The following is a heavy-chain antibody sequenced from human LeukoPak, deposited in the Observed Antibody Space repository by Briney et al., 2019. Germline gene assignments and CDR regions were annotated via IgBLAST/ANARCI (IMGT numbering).Heavy chain of an antibody. J-gene: IGHJ4*02. CDR3: ARDRDYGSGSPSFDY. D-gene: IGHD3-10*01. CDR1: GGTFISYA. V-gene: IGHV1-69*06. CDR2: IIPIFGTA. Sequence: SVKVSCKASGGTFISYAISWVRQAPGQGLEWMGGIIPIFGTANYAQKFQGRVTITADKSTSTAYMELSSLRSEDTAVYYCARDRDYGSGSPSFDYWGQGTLVTVSS.